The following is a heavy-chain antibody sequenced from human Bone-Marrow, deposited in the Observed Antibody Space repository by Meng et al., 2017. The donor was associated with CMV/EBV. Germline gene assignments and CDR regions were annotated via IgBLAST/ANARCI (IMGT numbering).Heavy chain of an antibody. CDR1: GFTFSSYW. J-gene: IGHJ4*02. V-gene: IGHV3-74*03. Sequence: EVNLVECGGGLVQPGGSLRLSCAASGFTFSSYWMPWVRQVPGEGLMWVSRINTDGSFTSYADSVKGRFTISRDNAKNTLYLQMNSLRVDDSAVYYCGRDLTGERDLWGQGTLVTVSS. CDR3: GRDLTGERDL. CDR2: INTDGSFT. D-gene: IGHD7-27*01.